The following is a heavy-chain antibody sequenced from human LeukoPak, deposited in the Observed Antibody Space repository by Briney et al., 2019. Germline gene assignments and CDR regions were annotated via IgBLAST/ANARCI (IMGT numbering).Heavy chain of an antibody. CDR3: ARNGGGGRYDC. CDR2: INTNPGNP. D-gene: IGHD4-23*01. J-gene: IGHJ4*02. Sequence: ASVNVSCKTSGYTFTYYVINWVRQAPGQGLEWMGWINTNPGNPMYAQGFTGRFVFPLDTSVTTAYPQISSLRAEDTAMYYVARNGGGGRYDCGGQGTLVTVSS. CDR1: GYTFTYYV. V-gene: IGHV7-4-1*02.